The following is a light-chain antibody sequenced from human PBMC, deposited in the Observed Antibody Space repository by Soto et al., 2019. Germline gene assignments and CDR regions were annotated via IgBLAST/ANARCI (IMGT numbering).Light chain of an antibody. J-gene: IGKJ1*01. Sequence: DIQMTQSPSSVSASVGDRVSITCRSSQGIRTWLAWYQQKPGKAPTLLIYAASSLQSGVPSRFSGSGSGTDFTLTISSLQPEDYATYYCQQANGSPPWTFGQGTKVDI. V-gene: IGKV1-12*01. CDR3: QQANGSPPWT. CDR2: AAS. CDR1: QGIRTW.